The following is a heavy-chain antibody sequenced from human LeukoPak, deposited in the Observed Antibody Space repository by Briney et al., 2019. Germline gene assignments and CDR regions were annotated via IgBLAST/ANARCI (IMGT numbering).Heavy chain of an antibody. J-gene: IGHJ4*02. CDR1: GGSISSYY. CDR2: IYYSGST. CDR3: ARGPYDSSGYYPLAFDY. Sequence: PSETLSLTCTVSGGSISSYYWSWIRQPPGKGLEWIGYIYYSGSTYYNPSLKSRVTISVDTSKNQFSLKLSSVTVADTAVYYCARGPYDSSGYYPLAFDYWGQGTLVTVSS. V-gene: IGHV4-59*01. D-gene: IGHD3-22*01.